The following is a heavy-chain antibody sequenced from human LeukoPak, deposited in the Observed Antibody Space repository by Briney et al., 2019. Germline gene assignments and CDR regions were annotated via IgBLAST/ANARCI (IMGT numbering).Heavy chain of an antibody. V-gene: IGHV4-34*01. CDR1: GGSFSGYY. CDR2: INHSGST. J-gene: IGHJ5*02. D-gene: IGHD3-3*01. Sequence: SETLSLTCAVYGGSFSGYYWSWIGQPPGKGLEWIGEINHSGSTNYNPSLKSRVIISVDTSKNQFSLKLSSVTAADTAVYYCARGTYYDFWSGYYLPVTNWFDPWGQGTLVTVSS. CDR3: ARGTYYDFWSGYYLPVTNWFDP.